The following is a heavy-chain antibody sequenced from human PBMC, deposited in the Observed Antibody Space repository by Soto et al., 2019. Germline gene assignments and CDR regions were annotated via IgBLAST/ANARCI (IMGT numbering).Heavy chain of an antibody. D-gene: IGHD6-19*01. J-gene: IGHJ4*02. V-gene: IGHV6-1*01. Sequence: SHTLSLTCAISGYSVSSNTAAWNLIRSSPSRGLEWLGRTYYRSNWRHDYAVSVKSRITVNPDTSKNHFSLQLNSVTPDDTAVYYCARGVAGSGFDLWGQGTLVTVLL. CDR1: GYSVSSNTAA. CDR2: TYYRSNWRH. CDR3: ARGVAGSGFDL.